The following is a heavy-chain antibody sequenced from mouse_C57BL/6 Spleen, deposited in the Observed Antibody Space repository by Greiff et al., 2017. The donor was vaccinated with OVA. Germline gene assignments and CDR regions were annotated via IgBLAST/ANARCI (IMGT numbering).Heavy chain of an antibody. V-gene: IGHV5-9*01. CDR3: ARRDSSPYWYCDV. D-gene: IGHD1-1*01. J-gene: IGHJ1*03. CDR2: ISGGGGNT. Sequence: EVQVVESGGGLVKPGGSLKLSCAASGFTFSSYTMSWVRQTPEKRLEWVATISGGGGNTYYPDSVKGRFTISRDNAKNTLYLQMSSLRSEDTALYYCARRDSSPYWYCDVWGTGTTVTVSS. CDR1: GFTFSSYT.